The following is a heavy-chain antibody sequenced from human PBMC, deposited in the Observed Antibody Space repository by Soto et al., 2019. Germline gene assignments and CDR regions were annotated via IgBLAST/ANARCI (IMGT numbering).Heavy chain of an antibody. CDR2: ISWDGGST. Sequence: GGSLRLSCAASGFTFDDYTMHWVRQAPGKGLEWVSLISWDGGSTYYADSVKGRFTISRDNSKNSLYLQMNSLRTEDTALYYCVRGLYGSGDYWGQGSLVTVS. J-gene: IGHJ4*02. V-gene: IGHV3-43*01. D-gene: IGHD3-10*01. CDR1: GFTFDDYT. CDR3: VRGLYGSGDY.